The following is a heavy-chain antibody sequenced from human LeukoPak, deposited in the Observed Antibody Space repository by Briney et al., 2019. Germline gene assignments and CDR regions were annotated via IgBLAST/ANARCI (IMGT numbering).Heavy chain of an antibody. CDR3: TGGGPLFSNIGYYFDY. D-gene: IGHD3-3*02. J-gene: IGHJ4*02. V-gene: IGHV1-2*02. CDR1: GYTFTNYY. CDR2: VNPNTGAT. Sequence: ASVKVSCKTSGYTFTNYYLHWVRQAPGHGPEWVGCVNPNTGATNYAQSFQGRVTMTRDTSISTAYMELRNLRSDDTAVYYCTGGGPLFSNIGYYFDYWGQGTLVTVSS.